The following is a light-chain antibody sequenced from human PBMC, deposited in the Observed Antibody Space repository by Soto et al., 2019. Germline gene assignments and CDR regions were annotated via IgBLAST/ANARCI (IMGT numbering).Light chain of an antibody. Sequence: EIVMTQSPATLSVSPGERATLSCRASQSININLAWYQQKPGQAPRLLIYGASTRATGLPARFSGSGSGTEFTLIISSLQSEESAVYYCQQYDNWPITVGQGTRLEIK. CDR1: QSININ. CDR2: GAS. V-gene: IGKV3-15*01. J-gene: IGKJ5*01. CDR3: QQYDNWPIT.